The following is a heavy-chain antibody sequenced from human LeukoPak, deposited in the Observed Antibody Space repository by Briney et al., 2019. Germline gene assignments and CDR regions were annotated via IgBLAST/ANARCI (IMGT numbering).Heavy chain of an antibody. J-gene: IGHJ5*02. Sequence: SETLSLTCTVSGGSISSYYWSWIRQPAGKGLEWIGRIYGSGSTNYNPSLKSRVTISVDTSKNQFSLKLSSVTAADTAVYYCATRSTLGLYYYDSSGYQPGDWFDPWGQGTLVTVSS. V-gene: IGHV4-4*07. CDR1: GGSISSYY. D-gene: IGHD3-22*01. CDR2: IYGSGST. CDR3: ATRSTLGLYYYDSSGYQPGDWFDP.